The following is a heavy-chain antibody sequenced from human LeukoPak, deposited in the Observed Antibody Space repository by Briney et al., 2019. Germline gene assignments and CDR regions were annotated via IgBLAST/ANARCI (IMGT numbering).Heavy chain of an antibody. J-gene: IGHJ6*02. CDR3: ARVVGAAAGTHYYYGMDV. CDR2: THHSGNT. V-gene: IGHV4-59*02. D-gene: IGHD6-13*01. Sequence: PSETLSLTCIVSGDSVSGYYWNWIRQPPGKGLEWIGYTHHSGNTLYNPSLKSRVTTSVDTSKNQFSLSLSSVTAADTAVYYCARVVGAAAGTHYYYGMDVWGQGTTVTVSS. CDR1: GDSVSGYY.